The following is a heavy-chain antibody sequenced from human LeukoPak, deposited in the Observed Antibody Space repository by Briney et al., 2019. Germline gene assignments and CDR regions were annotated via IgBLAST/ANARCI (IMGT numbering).Heavy chain of an antibody. V-gene: IGHV3-30-3*01. CDR1: GFTFSSYA. CDR2: ISYDGSNK. J-gene: IGHJ4*02. CDR3: AAPHEDY. Sequence: GRSLRLSCAASGFTFSSYAMHWVRQAPGEGLEWVAVISYDGSNKYYADSVKGRFTISRDNSKNTLYLQMNSLRAEDTAVYYCAAPHEDYWGQGTLVTVSS.